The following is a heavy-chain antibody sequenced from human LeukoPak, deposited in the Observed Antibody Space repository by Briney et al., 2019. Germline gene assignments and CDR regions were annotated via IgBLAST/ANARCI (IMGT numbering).Heavy chain of an antibody. CDR3: ARDYNDFWSQIRYYMDV. J-gene: IGHJ6*03. CDR2: IIPILGIA. D-gene: IGHD3-3*01. Sequence: GSSVKVSCKASGGTFSSYTISWVRQAPGQGLEWMGRIIPILGIANYAQKFQGRVTITADKSTSTAYMELSSLRSEDTAVYYCARDYNDFWSQIRYYMDVWGKGTTVTVSS. V-gene: IGHV1-69*04. CDR1: GGTFSSYT.